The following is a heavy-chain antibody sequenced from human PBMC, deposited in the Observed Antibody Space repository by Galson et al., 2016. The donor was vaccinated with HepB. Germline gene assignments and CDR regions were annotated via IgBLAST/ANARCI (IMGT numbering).Heavy chain of an antibody. D-gene: IGHD3-3*01. CDR3: ATGTWNGMVNIPNPFYWYFDL. J-gene: IGHJ2*01. V-gene: IGHV1-24*01. CDR2: LDFEDGER. CDR1: GYSLTELS. Sequence: SVKVSCKVSGYSLTELSMHWVRQAPGKGLEWMGGLDFEDGERIYAQKFQVRVTMTEDTSTDTAYMELSSLRSEDTAVNYCATGTWNGMVNIPNPFYWYFDLWGRGTLVTVSS.